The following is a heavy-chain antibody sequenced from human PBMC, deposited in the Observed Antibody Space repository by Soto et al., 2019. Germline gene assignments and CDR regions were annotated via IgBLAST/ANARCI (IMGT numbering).Heavy chain of an antibody. CDR1: GYTFTSYA. D-gene: IGHD5-12*01. CDR3: ASRGQVRESGYDPYYYYGMDV. Sequence: ASVKVSCKASGYTFTSYAMHWVRQAPGQRLEWMGWISAYNGNTNYAQKLQGRVTMTTDTSTSTAYMELRSLRSDDTAVYYCASRGQVRESGYDPYYYYGMDVWGQGTTVTVSS. CDR2: ISAYNGNT. V-gene: IGHV1-18*01. J-gene: IGHJ6*02.